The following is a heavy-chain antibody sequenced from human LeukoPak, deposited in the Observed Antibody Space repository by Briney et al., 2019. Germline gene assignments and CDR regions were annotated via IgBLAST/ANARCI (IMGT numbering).Heavy chain of an antibody. Sequence: SETLSLTCTVSGGSISSSGYYWGWIRQPPGKGLEWIGSIYYSGSTYYNPSLKSRVTISVDTSKNQFSLKLSSVTAADTAVYYCASPYSYGDAFDIWGQGTMVTVSS. D-gene: IGHD5-18*01. CDR1: GGSISSSGYY. CDR3: ASPYSYGDAFDI. V-gene: IGHV4-39*01. J-gene: IGHJ3*02. CDR2: IYYSGST.